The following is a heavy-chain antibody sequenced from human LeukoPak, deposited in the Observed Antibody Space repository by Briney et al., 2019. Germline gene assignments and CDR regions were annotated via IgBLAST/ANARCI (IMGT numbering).Heavy chain of an antibody. J-gene: IGHJ4*02. CDR1: GGSFSGYY. D-gene: IGHD2-2*02. CDR2: INHSGSA. V-gene: IGHV4-34*01. CDR3: ARGLYCSSNSCYKDY. Sequence: KPSETLSLTCAVCGGSFSGYYWSWIRQPPGKGLEWIGEINHSGSADYNPSLKSRLTISVDRSKNQFSLKLSSVTAADTAVYYCARGLYCSSNSCYKDYWGQGTLVTVSS.